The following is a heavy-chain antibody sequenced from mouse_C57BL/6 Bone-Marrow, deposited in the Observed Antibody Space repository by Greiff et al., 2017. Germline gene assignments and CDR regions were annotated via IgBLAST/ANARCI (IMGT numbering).Heavy chain of an antibody. J-gene: IGHJ3*01. V-gene: IGHV1-22*01. D-gene: IGHD1-1*01. CDR2: INPNNGGT. CDR3: ARDYYGSAH. Sequence: EVQGVESGPELVKPGASVKMSCKASGYTFTDYNMHWVKQSHGKSLEWIGYINPNNGGTSYNQKFKGKATLTVNKSSSTAYMELRSLTAEAAAVYYCARDYYGSAHWGQGTLVTVSA. CDR1: GYTFTDYN.